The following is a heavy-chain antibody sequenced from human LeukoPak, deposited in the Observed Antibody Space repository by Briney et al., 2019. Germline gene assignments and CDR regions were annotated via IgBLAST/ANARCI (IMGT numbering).Heavy chain of an antibody. D-gene: IGHD3-22*01. CDR3: ASLAYYYDSSGYYIAFDI. J-gene: IGHJ3*02. CDR1: GYSISSGYY. CDR2: IYYSGST. V-gene: IGHV4-38-2*02. Sequence: SETLSLTCTVSGYSISSGYYWSWIRQPPGKGLEWIGSIYYSGSTYYNPSLKSRVTISVDTSKNHFSLKLTSVTAADTAVYYCASLAYYYDSSGYYIAFDIWGQGTMVTVSS.